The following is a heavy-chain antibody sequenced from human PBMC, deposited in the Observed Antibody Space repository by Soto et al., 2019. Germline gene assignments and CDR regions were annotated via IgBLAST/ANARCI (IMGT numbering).Heavy chain of an antibody. V-gene: IGHV3-21*01. Sequence: PGGSLRLSCAASGFSFSSDSMGWVRQAPGKGLEWVSSISSSGSFKNYADSVKGRFTISRDNSKNSLYLQMNSLKDEDTAVYYCARDPPTGTTLDWVDSWGQGTLVTV. CDR1: GFSFSSDS. CDR2: ISSSGSFK. J-gene: IGHJ5*01. D-gene: IGHD1-7*01. CDR3: ARDPPTGTTLDWVDS.